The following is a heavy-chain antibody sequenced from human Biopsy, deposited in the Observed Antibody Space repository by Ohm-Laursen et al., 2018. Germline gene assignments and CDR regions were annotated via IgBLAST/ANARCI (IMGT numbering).Heavy chain of an antibody. J-gene: IGHJ6*02. CDR2: ISASSSYI. V-gene: IGHV3-21*06. CDR1: GVTLSGYG. CDR3: ARDRYYGSESYYSHYNMDV. Sequence: SLRLSCTASGVTLSGYGMNWVRQAPGKGLEWVSSISASSSYIYYADSVKGRFTVSRDNTKNTLYLQMNSLRAADTSVYYCARDRYYGSESYYSHYNMDVWGQGTTVSVSS. D-gene: IGHD3-10*01.